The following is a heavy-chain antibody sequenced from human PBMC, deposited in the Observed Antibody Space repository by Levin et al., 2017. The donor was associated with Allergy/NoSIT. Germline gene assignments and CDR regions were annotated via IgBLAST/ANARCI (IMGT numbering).Heavy chain of an antibody. D-gene: IGHD2-15*01. V-gene: IGHV4-59*01. Sequence: SETLSLTCTVSGGSISSYYWSWIRQPPGKGLEWIGYIYYSWSTNYNPSLKSRVTISVDTSKNQFSLKLSSVTAADTAVYYCARAGEGGCSGGSCYLNDAFDIWGQGTMVTVSS. CDR2: IYYSWST. CDR1: GGSISSYY. CDR3: ARAGEGGCSGGSCYLNDAFDI. J-gene: IGHJ3*02.